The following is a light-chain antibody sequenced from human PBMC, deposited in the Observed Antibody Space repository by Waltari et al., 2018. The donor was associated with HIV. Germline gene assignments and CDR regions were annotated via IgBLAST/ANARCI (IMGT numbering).Light chain of an antibody. CDR3: LQHNSYPLIT. CDR2: AAS. J-gene: IGKJ5*01. V-gene: IGKV1-17*02. CDR1: QDVRNK. Sequence: DIQMTQSPSSLSASVGDRVTVTCRASQDVRNKLGWFQQKPGQAPQRLIYAASHLQSEVPSRFIGSGSETYFTLTITDLQPEDSATYFCLQHNSYPLITFGQGTRLEI.